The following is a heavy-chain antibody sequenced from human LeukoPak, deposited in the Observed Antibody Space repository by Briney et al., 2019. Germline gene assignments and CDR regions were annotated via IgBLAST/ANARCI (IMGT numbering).Heavy chain of an antibody. CDR3: AKDQADCSSTSCYERGFDY. J-gene: IGHJ4*02. V-gene: IGHV3-23*01. D-gene: IGHD2-2*01. CDR2: ISGSGDRT. CDR1: GFTFSSYG. Sequence: PGGSLRLSCAGSGFTFSSYGMSWVRQAPGKGLEWVSAISGSGDRTYYADSVKGRFTISRDNSKNTLYLQMNSLRADDTAVYYCAKDQADCSSTSCYERGFDYWGQGTLVTVSS.